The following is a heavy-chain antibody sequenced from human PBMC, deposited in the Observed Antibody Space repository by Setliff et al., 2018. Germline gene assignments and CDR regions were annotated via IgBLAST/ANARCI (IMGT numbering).Heavy chain of an antibody. J-gene: IGHJ4*02. V-gene: IGHV3-23*01. Sequence: AASGFTFSSYAMSWVRQAPGKGLEWVSAISGSGGSTYYADSVKGRFTISRDNSKNTLYLQMNSLRAEDTAVYYCAKMGSSMIVVVFDYWGQGTLVTVSS. CDR3: AKMGSSMIVVVFDY. D-gene: IGHD3-22*01. CDR2: ISGSGGST. CDR1: GFTFSSYA.